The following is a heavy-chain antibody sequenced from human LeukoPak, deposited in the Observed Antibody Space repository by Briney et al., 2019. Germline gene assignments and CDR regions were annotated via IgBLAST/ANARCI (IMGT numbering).Heavy chain of an antibody. D-gene: IGHD1-1*01. CDR2: INSGGGVT. CDR3: ASSMGFWNAEFTSITD. V-gene: IGHV3-23*01. Sequence: PGGSLRLSCAASGFIFSAFGMTWVRQPPGKGLEWVSAINSGGGVTYYADSVKGRFTISGDNSENTLFLQMDSLRAEDTAVYFCASSMGFWNAEFTSITDWGQGTQVTVSS. J-gene: IGHJ4*02. CDR1: GFIFSAFG.